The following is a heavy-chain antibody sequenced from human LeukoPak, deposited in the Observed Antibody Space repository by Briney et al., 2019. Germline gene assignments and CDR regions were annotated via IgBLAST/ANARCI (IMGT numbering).Heavy chain of an antibody. Sequence: GGSLRLSCAASGFTFSSYAMSWVRRAPGKGLEWVSAISGSGGSTYYADSVKGRFTISRDNSKNTLYLQMNSLRAEDTAVYYCAKKGAYDFWSGYWGGWGQGTLVTVSS. CDR3: AKKGAYDFWSGYWGG. D-gene: IGHD3-3*01. CDR2: ISGSGGST. V-gene: IGHV3-23*01. CDR1: GFTFSSYA. J-gene: IGHJ4*02.